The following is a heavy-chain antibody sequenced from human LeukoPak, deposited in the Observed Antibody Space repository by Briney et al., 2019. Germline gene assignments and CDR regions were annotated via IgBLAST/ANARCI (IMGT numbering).Heavy chain of an antibody. CDR1: GFTFSSYA. J-gene: IGHJ6*03. CDR3: AKAPATGEGYYFYYMDV. D-gene: IGHD7-27*01. Sequence: GGSLRLSCAASGFASGFTFSSYAMSWVRQAPGKGLEWVASINGRAATTYYADSVKGRFTISRDNSKNTLYLQMNSLGADDTAVYYCAKAPATGEGYYFYYMDVWGKGTTVTVSS. V-gene: IGHV3-23*01. CDR2: INGRAATT.